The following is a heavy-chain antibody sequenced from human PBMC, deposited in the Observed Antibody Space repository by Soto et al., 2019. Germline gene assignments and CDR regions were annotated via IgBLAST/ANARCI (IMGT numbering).Heavy chain of an antibody. CDR1: GFTFSTYW. J-gene: IGHJ4*02. CDR3: ARDRGYSTFDY. CDR2: TDQDESEK. Sequence: PGGSLRLSCAASGFTFSTYWMSWVRQAPGKGLEWVANTDQDESEKNFVDSVKGRFTISRDNAKNSLYLQMNSLRAEDTAVYYCARDRGYSTFDYWGQGDLVTVSS. V-gene: IGHV3-7*01. D-gene: IGHD4-4*01.